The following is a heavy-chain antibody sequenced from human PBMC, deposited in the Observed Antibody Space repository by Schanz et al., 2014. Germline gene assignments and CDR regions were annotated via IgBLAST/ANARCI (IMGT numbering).Heavy chain of an antibody. D-gene: IGHD4-17*01. CDR3: ARDGDRFYHNYYMDV. CDR1: GFTFRDYY. CDR2: INQSGTT. Sequence: QEQLVESGGGLVKPGGSLRLSCAASGFTFRDYYMSWIRQPPGKGLEWIGEINQSGTTNYNPSLKSRVTMSVDTSKNQISLKLRSVTAADTAVYYCARDGDRFYHNYYMDVWGKGTTVTVSS. J-gene: IGHJ6*03. V-gene: IGHV4-34*09.